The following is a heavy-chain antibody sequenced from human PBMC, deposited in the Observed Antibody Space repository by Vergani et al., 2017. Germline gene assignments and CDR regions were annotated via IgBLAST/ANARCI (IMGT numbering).Heavy chain of an antibody. D-gene: IGHD3-10*01. CDR2: IKQDGSEK. J-gene: IGHJ4*02. CDR1: GFTFSSYG. CDR3: ARAWGWFGELSLFDY. V-gene: IGHV3-7*03. Sequence: VQLVESGGGVVQPGRSLRLSCAASGFTFSSYGMHWVRQAPGKGLEWVANIKQDGSEKYYVDSVKGRFTISRDNAKNSLYLQMNSLRAEDTAVYYCARAWGWFGELSLFDYWGQGTLVTVSS.